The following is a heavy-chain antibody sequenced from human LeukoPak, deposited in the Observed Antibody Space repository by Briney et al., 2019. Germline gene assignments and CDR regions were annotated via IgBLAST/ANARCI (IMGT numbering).Heavy chain of an antibody. CDR2: ISLDGNNE. CDR3: ARDLSGHWTYDY. Sequence: GGYLRLSSAASGFTFRNYYMHWVRQAPGKGLEWVAVISLDGNNEYYADSVKGRFSLSRDNSMNTLYLQLNSLRTEDTAMYYCARDLSGHWTYDYWGQGTLVTVSS. D-gene: IGHD1-1*01. CDR1: GFTFRNYY. V-gene: IGHV3-30-3*01. J-gene: IGHJ4*01.